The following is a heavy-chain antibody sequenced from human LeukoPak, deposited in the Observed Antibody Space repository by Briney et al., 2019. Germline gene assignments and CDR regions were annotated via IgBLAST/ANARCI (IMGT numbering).Heavy chain of an antibody. CDR2: MNPNSGNT. CDR1: GYTFTSYD. Sequence: ASVKVSCKASGYTFTSYDINWVRQATGQGLEWMGWMNPNSGNTGYAQRFQGRVTMTRNTSISTAYMELSSLRSEDTAVYYCARWPDYYYDSSGYWNFDYWGQGTLVTVSS. CDR3: ARWPDYYYDSSGYWNFDY. D-gene: IGHD3-22*01. J-gene: IGHJ4*02. V-gene: IGHV1-8*01.